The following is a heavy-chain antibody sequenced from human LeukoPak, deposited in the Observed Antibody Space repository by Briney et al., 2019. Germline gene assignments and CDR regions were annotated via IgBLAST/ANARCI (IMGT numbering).Heavy chain of an antibody. D-gene: IGHD5-18*01. CDR1: GFTFDDYA. CDR3: AKDKKSWIQLWNDY. J-gene: IGHJ4*02. CDR2: ISWNSGSI. V-gene: IGHV3-9*01. Sequence: PGGSLRLSCAASGFTFDDYAMHWVRQAPGKGLEWVSGISWNSGSIGYADSVKGRFTISRDNAKNSLYLQMNSLRAEDTALYYCAKDKKSWIQLWNDYWGQGTLVTVSS.